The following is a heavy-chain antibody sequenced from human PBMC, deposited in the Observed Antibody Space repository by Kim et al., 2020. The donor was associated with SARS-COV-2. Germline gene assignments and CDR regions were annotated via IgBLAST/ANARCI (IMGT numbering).Heavy chain of an antibody. D-gene: IGHD3-10*01. J-gene: IGHJ6*02. V-gene: IGHV3-33*06. Sequence: GGSLRLSCAASGFTFSSYGMHWVRQAPGKGLEWVAVIWYDGSNKYYADSVKGRFTISRDNSKNTLYLQMNSLRAEDTAVYYCAKDGLLWFGELLYDQVGLGYYYCMDVWGQGTTVTVSS. CDR2: IWYDGSNK. CDR3: AKDGLLWFGELLYDQVGLGYYYCMDV. CDR1: GFTFSSYG.